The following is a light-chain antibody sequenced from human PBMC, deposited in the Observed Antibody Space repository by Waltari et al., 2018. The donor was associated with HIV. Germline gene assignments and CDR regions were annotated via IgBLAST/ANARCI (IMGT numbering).Light chain of an antibody. CDR1: SDDIGSYNL. V-gene: IGLV2-23*02. Sequence: QSALTQPASVSGSPGQSITLSCTGTSDDIGSYNLVAWYQQHPGKVPKLIIYEVTKRPSGVSNRFSGSKSGNTASLTISGLQAEDEADYHCSAYAGTSTYILFGGGTKLTVL. CDR2: EVT. CDR3: SAYAGTSTYIL. J-gene: IGLJ2*01.